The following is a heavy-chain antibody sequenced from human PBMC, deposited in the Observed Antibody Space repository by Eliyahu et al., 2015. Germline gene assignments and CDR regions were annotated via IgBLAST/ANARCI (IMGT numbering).Heavy chain of an antibody. CDR1: GFTFDDYT. J-gene: IGHJ4*02. V-gene: IGHV3-43*01. Sequence: EVQLVESGGVVVQPGGSXXLXCXASGFTFDDYTMHWVRQAPGKGLEWVSLISWDGGSTYYADSVKGRFTISRDNSKNSLYLQMNSLRTEDTALYYCAKGTRGYFDYWGQGTLVTVSS. CDR3: AKGTRGYFDY. CDR2: ISWDGGST. D-gene: IGHD3-10*01.